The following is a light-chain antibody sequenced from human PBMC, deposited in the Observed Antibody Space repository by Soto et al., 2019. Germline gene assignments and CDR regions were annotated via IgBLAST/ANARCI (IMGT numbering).Light chain of an antibody. V-gene: IGKV3-11*01. CDR3: QQRSNWPPT. J-gene: IGKJ1*01. CDR1: QSVGRN. CDR2: DAS. Sequence: EIVLTHGDSTLSLPPGARATLCCRASQSVGRNLAWYQQKPGQAPRLLIYDASNRATGIPARFSGGGSGTDFTLTISSLEPEEFAVDYYQQRSNWPPTFGQGTKVDIK.